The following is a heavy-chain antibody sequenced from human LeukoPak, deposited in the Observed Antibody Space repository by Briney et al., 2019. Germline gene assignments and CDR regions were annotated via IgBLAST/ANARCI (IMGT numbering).Heavy chain of an antibody. Sequence: ASVKASCKAFGYTFTSYYMHWVRQAPGQGLEWMGIINPSGGSTSYAQKFQGRVTMSRDTSTSTVYMELSSLRSEDTAVYYCARVGAYDSSGSKYYFDYWGQGTLVTVSS. CDR2: INPSGGST. D-gene: IGHD3-22*01. CDR3: ARVGAYDSSGSKYYFDY. J-gene: IGHJ4*02. CDR1: GYTFTSYY. V-gene: IGHV1-46*01.